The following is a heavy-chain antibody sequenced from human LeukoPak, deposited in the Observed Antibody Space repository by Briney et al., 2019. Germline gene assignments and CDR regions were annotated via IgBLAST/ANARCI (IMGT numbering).Heavy chain of an antibody. CDR2: ISGSGGAT. V-gene: IGHV3-23*01. CDR3: ARRNPWFDP. CDR1: GFTFSSYG. Sequence: GGSLRLSCAASGFTFSSYGMSWVRQAPGKGLEWVSAISGSGGATYYADPVKGRFTISRDNSRNTLYLQMSSLRAEDTAVYYCARRNPWFDPWGQGTLVTVSS. J-gene: IGHJ5*02.